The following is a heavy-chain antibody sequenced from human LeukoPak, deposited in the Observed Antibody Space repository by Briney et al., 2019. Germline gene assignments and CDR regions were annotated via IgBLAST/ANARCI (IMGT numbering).Heavy chain of an antibody. V-gene: IGHV3-23*01. J-gene: IGHJ4*02. CDR1: GFTFSSYA. D-gene: IGHD2-8*01. CDR2: ISDSGDYT. CDR3: AKDTSIGKYCANGVCSPFDY. Sequence: GGSLTLSCAVPGFTFSSYAVSWVRQAPGQGLEWVPVISDSGDYTSYADSVRGRFTISRDNSRNTLYLQMNSLRPEDTAVYYCAKDTSIGKYCANGVCSPFDYWGQGALVTVSS.